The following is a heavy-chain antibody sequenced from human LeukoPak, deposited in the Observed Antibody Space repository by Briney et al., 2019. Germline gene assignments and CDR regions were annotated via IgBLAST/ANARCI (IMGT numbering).Heavy chain of an antibody. J-gene: IGHJ4*02. CDR1: GFTFSSYA. CDR2: ISVSGGST. D-gene: IGHD5-18*01. V-gene: IGHV3-23*01. CDR3: ARGYPIFDY. Sequence: GGSLRLSCAASGFTFSSYAMSWVRRAPGEGLEWVSTISVSGGSTYYADSVKGRFTISRDNSKNTLYLQMNSLRAEDTAVYYCARGYPIFDYWGQGTLVTVSS.